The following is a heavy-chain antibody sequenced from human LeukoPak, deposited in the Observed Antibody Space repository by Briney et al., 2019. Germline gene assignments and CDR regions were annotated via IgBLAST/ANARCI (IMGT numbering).Heavy chain of an antibody. CDR1: GYTFTGYY. J-gene: IGHJ4*02. V-gene: IGHV1-2*02. CDR2: INPNSGGT. D-gene: IGHD5-18*01. CDR3: ARGEPGYSYGYLYGY. Sequence: ASVKVSCKASGYTFTGYYMHWVRQAPGQGLEWMGCINPNSGGTNYAQKFQGRVTMTRDTSISTAYMELSRLRSDDTAVYYCARGEPGYSYGYLYGYWGQGTLVTVSS.